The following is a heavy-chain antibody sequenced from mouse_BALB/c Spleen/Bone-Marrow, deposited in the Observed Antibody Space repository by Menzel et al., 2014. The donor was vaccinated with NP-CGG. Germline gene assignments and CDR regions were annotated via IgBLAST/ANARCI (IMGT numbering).Heavy chain of an antibody. Sequence: QVQLQQPGAELVRPGVSVKISCKGSGYTFTDYAMHWVKQSHAKSLEWIGVISTYYGDASYNQKFKGKATMTVDKSSSTAYMELARLTSEDSAICYCARDAMDYWGQGTSVTVSS. CDR1: GYTFTDYA. CDR2: ISTYYGDA. V-gene: IGHV1S137*01. J-gene: IGHJ4*01. CDR3: ARDAMDY.